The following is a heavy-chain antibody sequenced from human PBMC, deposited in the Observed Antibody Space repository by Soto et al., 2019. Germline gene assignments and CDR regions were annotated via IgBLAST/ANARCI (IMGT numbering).Heavy chain of an antibody. D-gene: IGHD2-21*02. V-gene: IGHV4-59*01. Sequence: SETLSLTCTVSGGSISSYYWSWIRQPPGKGLEWIGYIYYSGSTNYNPSLKSRVTISVDTSKNQFSLKLSSVTAADTAVYYCARFRGGGDCYYDYRSQGSPVTVSS. CDR3: ARFRGGGDCYYDY. CDR2: IYYSGST. J-gene: IGHJ4*02. CDR1: GGSISSYY.